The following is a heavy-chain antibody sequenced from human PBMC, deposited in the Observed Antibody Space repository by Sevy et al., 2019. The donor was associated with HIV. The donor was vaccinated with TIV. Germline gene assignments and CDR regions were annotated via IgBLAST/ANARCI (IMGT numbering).Heavy chain of an antibody. D-gene: IGHD2-2*01. V-gene: IGHV1-2*02. Sequence: ASVKVSCKASGYTFTGYYMHWVRQAPGQGLEWVGWINPNSGGKNYAQKFQGRVTMTRDTSISTAYMELSRLTSDDTAVYYCAREQILWSSTSCYDGGFDYWGQGTLVTVSS. CDR3: AREQILWSSTSCYDGGFDY. J-gene: IGHJ4*02. CDR2: INPNSGGK. CDR1: GYTFTGYY.